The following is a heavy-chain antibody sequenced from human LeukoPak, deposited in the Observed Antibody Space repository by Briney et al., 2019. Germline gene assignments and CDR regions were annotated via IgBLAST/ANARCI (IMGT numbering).Heavy chain of an antibody. Sequence: SETLSLTCTVSGGSISSSSYYWGWIRQPPGKGLEWIGSIYYSGSTYYNPSLKSRVTISVDTSKNQFSLKLSSVTAADTAVYYCATPSGTSEPAYWGQGTLFTVSS. V-gene: IGHV4-39*01. CDR3: ATPSGTSEPAY. J-gene: IGHJ4*02. D-gene: IGHD2-2*01. CDR2: IYYSGST. CDR1: GGSISSSSYY.